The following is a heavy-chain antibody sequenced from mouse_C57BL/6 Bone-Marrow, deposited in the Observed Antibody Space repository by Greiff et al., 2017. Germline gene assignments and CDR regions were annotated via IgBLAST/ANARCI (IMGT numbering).Heavy chain of an antibody. D-gene: IGHD3-2*02. V-gene: IGHV1-50*01. CDR1: GYTFTSYW. Sequence: QVQLQQPGAELVKPGASVKLSCKASGYTFTSYWMQWVKQRPGQGLEWIGEIDPSDSYTNYNQKFKGKATLTVDTSSSTAYMQLSSLTSEDSAVYDCAREGSGYYYAMDYWGQGTSVTVSS. J-gene: IGHJ4*01. CDR3: AREGSGYYYAMDY. CDR2: IDPSDSYT.